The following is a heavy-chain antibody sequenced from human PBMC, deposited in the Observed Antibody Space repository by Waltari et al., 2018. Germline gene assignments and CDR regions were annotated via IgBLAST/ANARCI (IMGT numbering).Heavy chain of an antibody. Sequence: EVQLVESGGGLVQPGGSLILSCAASGFTLRSYWMSWVRQAPGKGLEWVANIMTDGSEEYYVDSVRGRFTISRDNAKNSLFLQMNSLRPEDTAVYYCARDQWFAFDIWGQGTMVTVSS. J-gene: IGHJ3*02. CDR2: IMTDGSEE. CDR3: ARDQWFAFDI. D-gene: IGHD3-22*01. CDR1: GFTLRSYW. V-gene: IGHV3-7*01.